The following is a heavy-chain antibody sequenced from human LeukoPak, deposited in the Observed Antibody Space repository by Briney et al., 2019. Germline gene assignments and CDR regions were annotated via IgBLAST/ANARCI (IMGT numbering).Heavy chain of an antibody. J-gene: IGHJ4*02. Sequence: PGWSVRLSCAASGFTFSSYAMSWVRQAPGKGLEWVSAISGSGGSTYYADSVKGRFTISRDNSKNTLYLQMNSLRAEDTAVYYCAKDLGEQWPPLDYWGQGTLVTVSS. D-gene: IGHD6-19*01. V-gene: IGHV3-23*01. CDR2: ISGSGGST. CDR3: AKDLGEQWPPLDY. CDR1: GFTFSSYA.